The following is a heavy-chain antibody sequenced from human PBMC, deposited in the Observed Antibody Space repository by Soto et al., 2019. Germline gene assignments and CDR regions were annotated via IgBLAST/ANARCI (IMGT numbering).Heavy chain of an antibody. D-gene: IGHD2-2*01. CDR3: ARSQGSSTSLEIYYYYYYGMDV. CDR2: IIPISDTT. V-gene: IGHV1-69*01. CDR1: GGTFSSYA. Sequence: QVQLVQSGAEVKKPGSSVKVSCKASGGTFSSYAISWVRQAPGQGLEWMGGIIPISDTTNYAQKFQGRVTITADESTSTAYIELSSLRSEDPAVYYCARSQGSSTSLEIYYYYYYGMDVWGQGTTVTVSS. J-gene: IGHJ6*02.